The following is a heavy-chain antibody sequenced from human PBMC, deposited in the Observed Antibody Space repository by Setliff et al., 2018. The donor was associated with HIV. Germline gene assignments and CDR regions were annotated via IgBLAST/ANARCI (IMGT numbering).Heavy chain of an antibody. J-gene: IGHJ5*02. V-gene: IGHV1-2*02. CDR3: ARGSYYTSGTWFDP. Sequence: ASVKVSCKTAGYTFTAYFLQWVRQAPGQGLEWIGWISPNTGDTGIALKFQGRVTMTRDTSTSTTYLELDRLTYDDTAIYYCARGSYYTSGTWFDPWGQGTLVTVSS. CDR1: GYTFTAYF. CDR2: ISPNTGDT. D-gene: IGHD3-10*01.